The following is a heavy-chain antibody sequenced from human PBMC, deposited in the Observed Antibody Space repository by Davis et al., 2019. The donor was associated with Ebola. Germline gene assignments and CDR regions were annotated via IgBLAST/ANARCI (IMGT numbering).Heavy chain of an antibody. Sequence: GESLKISCAASGFTFSSYWMSWVRQAPGKGLEWVANIKQDGNEKYYVDSVKGRFTISRDNAKNSVYLQMNSLRAEDTAVYYCARDTYGDYSLDYWGQGTLVTVSS. D-gene: IGHD4-17*01. V-gene: IGHV3-7*01. J-gene: IGHJ4*02. CDR2: IKQDGNEK. CDR1: GFTFSSYW. CDR3: ARDTYGDYSLDY.